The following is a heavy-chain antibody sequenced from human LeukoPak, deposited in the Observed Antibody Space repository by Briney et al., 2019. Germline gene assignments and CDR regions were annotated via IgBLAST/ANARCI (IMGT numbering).Heavy chain of an antibody. D-gene: IGHD4-23*01. CDR2: IWYDGTNK. V-gene: IGHV3-33*01. CDR1: GFTFSNYG. Sequence: RGRSLRLSCAASGFTFSNYGMHWVRQAPGKGLEWVAVIWYDGTNKYYADSVQGRFTISSDTSKNTVYLQMNSLRAEDTAVYYCVRVSEFGKSVYWVQGTLVTVSS. J-gene: IGHJ4*02. CDR3: VRVSEFGKSVY.